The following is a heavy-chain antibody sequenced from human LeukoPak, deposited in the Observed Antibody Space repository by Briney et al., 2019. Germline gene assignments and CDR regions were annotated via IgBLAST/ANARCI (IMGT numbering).Heavy chain of an antibody. V-gene: IGHV3-49*03. CDR1: GFTFGDYA. J-gene: IGHJ5*02. CDR2: IRKTAYGGTT. D-gene: IGHD3-10*01. Sequence: PGGSLRLSCTTSGFTFGDYALSWFRQAPGKGLEWVGFIRKTAYGGTTEYAASVKGRFTISRDDFKSIAYLQMNSLKTEDTAVYYCSGDDSASYFRFDPWGRGTLVTVSS. CDR3: SGDDSASYFRFDP.